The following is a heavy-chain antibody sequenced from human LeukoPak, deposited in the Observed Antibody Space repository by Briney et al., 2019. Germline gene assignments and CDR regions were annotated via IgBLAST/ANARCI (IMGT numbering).Heavy chain of an antibody. D-gene: IGHD3/OR15-3a*01. CDR1: GYTFSSYG. CDR2: MSPYNDNT. CDR3: AREFWTTGEYYYGMDV. J-gene: IGHJ6*02. Sequence: GASVKVSCKASGYTFSSYGISWVRQAPGQGLEWMGWMSPYNDNTNYAQKLQGRVIMTTDTSTSTAYMELRSLRSDDTAVYFCAREFWTTGEYYYGMDVWGQGTTVTVSS. V-gene: IGHV1-18*01.